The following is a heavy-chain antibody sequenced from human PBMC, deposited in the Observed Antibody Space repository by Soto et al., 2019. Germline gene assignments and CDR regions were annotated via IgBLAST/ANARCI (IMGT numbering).Heavy chain of an antibody. CDR1: GDSMGSGDYY. J-gene: IGHJ4*02. D-gene: IGHD3-10*01. Sequence: QVQLQESGPGLVKPSQTMSPTCTVSGDSMGSGDYYWTWIRQPPGKGLEWIGYIYYIGTTFYNPSLESRVIIATDTPNNHFSLRLPSVTAAATAVYYCSRDSTYYGFLIWCQGTLVTVSS. CDR3: SRDSTYYGFLI. CDR2: IYYIGTT. V-gene: IGHV4-30-4*01.